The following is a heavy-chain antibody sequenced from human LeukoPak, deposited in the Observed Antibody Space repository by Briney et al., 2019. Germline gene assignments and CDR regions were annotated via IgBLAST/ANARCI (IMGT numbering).Heavy chain of an antibody. V-gene: IGHV1-69*13. CDR1: GGTFSSYA. Sequence: ASVKVSCKASGGTFSSYAISWLRQAPGQGLEWMGGIIPIFGTANYAQKFQGRVTITADESTSTAYMELSSLRSEDTAVYYCARSDSEYNWNYVDYYYYYMDVWGKGTTVTVSS. D-gene: IGHD1-7*01. CDR2: IIPIFGTA. CDR3: ARSDSEYNWNYVDYYYYYMDV. J-gene: IGHJ6*03.